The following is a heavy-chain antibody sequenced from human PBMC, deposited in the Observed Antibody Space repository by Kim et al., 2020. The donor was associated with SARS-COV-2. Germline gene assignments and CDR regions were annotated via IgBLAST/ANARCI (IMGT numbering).Heavy chain of an antibody. CDR3: AREDVDVAMVFDF. Sequence: GGSLRLSCAASGFPFSAYEMNWVRQAPGKGLEWLSYISSDGTTQDYADSVKGRFIISRDDAKNSLYLDMNSLRAEDTAVYYCAREDVDVAMVFDFWGQEPWSPSPQ. J-gene: IGHJ4*01. CDR2: ISSDGTTQ. CDR1: GFPFSAYE. D-gene: IGHD5-18*01. V-gene: IGHV3-48*03.